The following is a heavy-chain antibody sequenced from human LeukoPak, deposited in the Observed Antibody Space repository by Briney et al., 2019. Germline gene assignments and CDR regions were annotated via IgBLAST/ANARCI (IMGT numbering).Heavy chain of an antibody. Sequence: GGSLRLSCAASGFTFSSYAMSWVRQAPGKGLEWVSAISGSGGSTYYADSVKGRFTISRDSSENTLYLQMNSLRAEDTAVYYCAKSAHIVVVPAAIRFDYWGQGTLVTVSS. CDR2: ISGSGGST. J-gene: IGHJ4*02. D-gene: IGHD2-2*01. CDR3: AKSAHIVVVPAAIRFDY. CDR1: GFTFSSYA. V-gene: IGHV3-23*01.